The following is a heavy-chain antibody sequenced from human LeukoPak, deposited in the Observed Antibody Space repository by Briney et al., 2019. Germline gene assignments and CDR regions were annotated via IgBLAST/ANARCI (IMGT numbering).Heavy chain of an antibody. CDR1: GGSISSSSYY. V-gene: IGHV4-39*01. Sequence: PSETLSLTCTVSGGSISSSSYYWGWIRQPPGKGLEWIGSIYYSGSTYYNPSLKSRVTISVDTSKNQFSLKLSSVTAADTAVYYCARFRVKNWFDPWGQGTLVTVSS. J-gene: IGHJ5*02. CDR3: ARFRVKNWFDP. CDR2: IYYSGST.